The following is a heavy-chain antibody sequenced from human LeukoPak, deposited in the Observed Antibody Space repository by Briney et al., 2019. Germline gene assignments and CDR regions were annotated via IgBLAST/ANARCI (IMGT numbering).Heavy chain of an antibody. D-gene: IGHD3-10*01. J-gene: IGHJ6*03. CDR2: ISSSSSYI. CDR3: ARDGGSYYGSVDYYYMDV. Sequence: GGSLRLTCAASGFTFSSYWMHWVRQAPGKGLEWVSSISSSSSYIYYADSVKGRFTISRDNAKNSLYLQMNSLRAEDTAVYYCARDGGSYYGSVDYYYMDVWGKGTTVTISS. V-gene: IGHV3-21*01. CDR1: GFTFSSYW.